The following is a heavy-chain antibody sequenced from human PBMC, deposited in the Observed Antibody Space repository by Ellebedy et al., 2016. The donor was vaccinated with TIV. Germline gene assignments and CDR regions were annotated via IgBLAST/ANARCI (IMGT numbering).Heavy chain of an antibody. CDR1: GYPFTSYD. Sequence: ASVKVSCKASGYPFTSYDINWVRQATGQGLEWMGWMNPNSGNTGYAQKFQGRVTITRNTSISTAYMELSSLRSEDTAVYYCARVGYYGSGSYYPYYYYGMDVWGQGTTVTVSS. V-gene: IGHV1-8*03. CDR2: MNPNSGNT. D-gene: IGHD3-10*01. J-gene: IGHJ6*02. CDR3: ARVGYYGSGSYYPYYYYGMDV.